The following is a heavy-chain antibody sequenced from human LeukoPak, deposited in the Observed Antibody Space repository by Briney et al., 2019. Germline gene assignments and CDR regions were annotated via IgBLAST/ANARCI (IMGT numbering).Heavy chain of an antibody. D-gene: IGHD2-8*01. CDR1: GGSISSSSYY. J-gene: IGHJ4*02. Sequence: SETLSLTCSVSGGSISSSSYYWGWIRQPPGKGLEWIVSMYYSGSTYYNPSLKSRVTISVDTSKNQFSLKLSSVTAADTAIYYCARHDIVLMVYAQTTFDYWGQGTLVTVSS. CDR3: ARHDIVLMVYAQTTFDY. V-gene: IGHV4-39*01. CDR2: MYYSGST.